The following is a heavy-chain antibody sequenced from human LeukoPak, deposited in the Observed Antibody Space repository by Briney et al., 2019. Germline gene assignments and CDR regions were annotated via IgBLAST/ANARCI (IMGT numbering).Heavy chain of an antibody. CDR3: ARDGRCGGDCYAS. CDR2: ISSSSSYI. V-gene: IGHV3-21*01. CDR1: GFIFSSYT. J-gene: IGHJ4*02. D-gene: IGHD2-21*02. Sequence: KPGGSLRLSCAASGFIFSSYTMNWVRQAPGKGLEWVSIISSSSSYIYYADSVKGRFTISRDNAKNALYLQMNSLRVEDTAVYYCARDGRCGGDCYASWGQGTLVTVSS.